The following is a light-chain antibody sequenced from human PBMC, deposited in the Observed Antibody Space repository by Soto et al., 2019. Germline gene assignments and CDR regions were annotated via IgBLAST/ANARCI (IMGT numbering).Light chain of an antibody. J-gene: IGLJ3*02. CDR2: SNY. CDR1: SSNIGSNY. V-gene: IGLV1-47*01. CDR3: AAWDDSLSGQV. Sequence: QSLLTRPPSASGSPGQRVTSSCSGSSSNIGSNYVFWYQQLPGTAPKLLIYSNYQRPSGVPDRFSGSKSGTSASLAISGLRSEDEADYYCAAWDDSLSGQVFGGGTQLTVL.